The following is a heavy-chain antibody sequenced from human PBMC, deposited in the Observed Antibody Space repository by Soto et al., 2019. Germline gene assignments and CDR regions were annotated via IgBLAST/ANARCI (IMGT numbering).Heavy chain of an antibody. CDR2: IYYSGST. CDR1: GGSVSSGSYY. Sequence: SETLSLTCTVSGGSVSSGSYYWSWIRQPPGKGLEWIGYIYYSGSTNYNPSLKSRVTISVDRSKNQLSLKLSSVTAADTAVYYCARGYCSGGSCYDYRGQGTLVTVSS. J-gene: IGHJ4*02. V-gene: IGHV4-61*01. CDR3: ARGYCSGGSCYDY. D-gene: IGHD2-15*01.